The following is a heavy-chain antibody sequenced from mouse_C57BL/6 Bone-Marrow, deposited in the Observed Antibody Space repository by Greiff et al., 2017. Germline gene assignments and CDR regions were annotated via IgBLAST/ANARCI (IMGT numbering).Heavy chain of an antibody. J-gene: IGHJ3*01. CDR2: ISDGGSYT. V-gene: IGHV5-4*01. CDR1: GFTFSSYA. Sequence: EVKLVESGGGLVKPGGSLKLSCAASGFTFSSYAMYWVRQTPEKRLEWVATISDGGSYTYYPDNVKGRFTISRDNAKNNLYLQMSHLKSEDTAMXYCARESNYGSSWGFADWGQGTLVTVSA. D-gene: IGHD1-1*01. CDR3: ARESNYGSSWGFAD.